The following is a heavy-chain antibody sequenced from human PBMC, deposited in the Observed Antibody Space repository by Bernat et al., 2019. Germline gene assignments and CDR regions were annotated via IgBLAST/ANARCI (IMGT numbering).Heavy chain of an antibody. CDR2: IKSKTGGGTT. CDR3: TTDRSSSWLLGY. V-gene: IGHV3-15*01. J-gene: IGHJ4*02. D-gene: IGHD6-13*01. CDR1: GFTFSNAW. Sequence: EVQLVESGGGLVKPGGSLRLSCAASGFTFSNAWMSWVRQAPGKGLEWVGRIKSKTGGGTTDYAAPVKGRFTISRDDSKNTLYLQMNSLKTEDTAVYYCTTDRSSSWLLGYWGQGTLVTVSS.